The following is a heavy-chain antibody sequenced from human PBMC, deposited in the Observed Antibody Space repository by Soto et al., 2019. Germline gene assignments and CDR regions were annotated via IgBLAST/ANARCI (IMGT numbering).Heavy chain of an antibody. J-gene: IGHJ6*02. CDR3: ARVPFYYYGMDV. CDR1: GGSISSNNW. V-gene: IGHV4-4*02. Sequence: TSETLSLTCAVSGGSISSNNWWSWVRQPPGKGLEWIGEIYHIGNTNYNPSLKSRVSISVDKSKNQFSLKLTSVTAADTAVYYCARVPFYYYGMDVWGQGTTVTVSS. CDR2: IYHIGNT.